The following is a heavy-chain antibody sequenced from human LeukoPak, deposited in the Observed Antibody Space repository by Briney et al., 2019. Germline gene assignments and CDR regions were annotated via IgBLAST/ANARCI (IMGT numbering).Heavy chain of an antibody. V-gene: IGHV1-8*02. CDR2: MNPNSGNT. Sequence: ASVKVSCKASGYTFTGYYMHWVRQATGQGLEWMGWMNPNSGNTGYAQKFQGRVTMTRNTSISTAYMELSSLRSEDTAVYYCARVLASGSYLWGQXTLVTVSS. CDR3: ARVLASGSYL. J-gene: IGHJ5*02. CDR1: GYTFTGYY. D-gene: IGHD1-26*01.